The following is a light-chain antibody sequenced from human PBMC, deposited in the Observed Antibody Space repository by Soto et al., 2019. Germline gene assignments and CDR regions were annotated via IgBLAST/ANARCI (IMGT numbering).Light chain of an antibody. CDR2: EVV. CDR1: KNDIGVYDF. Sequence: QAARTQPRSACGYPGQSVTISCTGTKNDIGVYDFVSWYQHHPGKAPRLIIYEVVQRPSGVPDRFSGSKSGNTASLTVSGLQAADEADYFCKSYAGSNTYVFGSGTKVTVL. V-gene: IGLV2-8*01. J-gene: IGLJ1*01. CDR3: KSYAGSNTYV.